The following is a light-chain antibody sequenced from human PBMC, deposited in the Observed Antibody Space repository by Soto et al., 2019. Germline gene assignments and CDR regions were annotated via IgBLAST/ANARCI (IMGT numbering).Light chain of an antibody. CDR2: GAT. CDR1: QSVRTNY. J-gene: IGKJ1*01. CDR3: QYYGSSGT. Sequence: EIHLIQSPGTLSLGQWDIATLSWRASQSVRTNYLAWYQKTPGQATRLVIYGATNGATSIPDRFSGSGSGTDFTLTISRQDPEYFAVHYCQYYGSSGTFGQGTKVDIK. V-gene: IGKV3-20*01.